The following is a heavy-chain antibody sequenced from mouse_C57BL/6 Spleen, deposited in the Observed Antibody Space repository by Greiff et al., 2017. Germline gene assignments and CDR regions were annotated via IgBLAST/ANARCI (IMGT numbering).Heavy chain of an antibody. Sequence: QVQLQQSGAELVRPGASVTLSCKASGYTFTDYEMHWVKQTPVHGLEWIGAIDPETGGTAYNQKFKGKAILTADKSSSTAYMELRSLTSEDSAVYYCTREEDSNDAMDYWGQGTSVTVSS. V-gene: IGHV1-15*01. CDR1: GYTFTDYE. CDR3: TREEDSNDAMDY. J-gene: IGHJ4*01. D-gene: IGHD2-5*01. CDR2: IDPETGGT.